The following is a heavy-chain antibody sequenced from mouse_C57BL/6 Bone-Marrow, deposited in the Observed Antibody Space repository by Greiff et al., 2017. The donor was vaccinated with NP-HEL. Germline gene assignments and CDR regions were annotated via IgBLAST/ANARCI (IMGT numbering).Heavy chain of an antibody. CDR3: SRYEAPSTWAWFAY. V-gene: IGHV7-3*01. CDR2: IRNKANGYTS. Sequence: DVKLVESGGGLVQPGGSLSLSCAASGFTFTDYYMSWVRQPPGKALEWLGFIRNKANGYTSEYSASVKGRFTISRVNSQSILYLQMNALGAEDSATDYCSRYEAPSTWAWFAYWGQGTLVTVSA. CDR1: GFTFTDYY. D-gene: IGHD4-1*01. J-gene: IGHJ3*01.